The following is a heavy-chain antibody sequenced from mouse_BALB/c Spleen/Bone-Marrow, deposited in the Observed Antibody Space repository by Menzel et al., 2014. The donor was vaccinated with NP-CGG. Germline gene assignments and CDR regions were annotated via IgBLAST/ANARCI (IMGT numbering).Heavy chain of an antibody. Sequence: LVESGAELVRPGTSVMVSCKASGYAFTNYLIEWVKQRPGQGLEWIGVINPGSGGANYNEKFKGKATLTADKSSSTAYMQLSSLTSDDSAVYFCAREWTARAVDYWGQGTTLTVSS. CDR2: INPGSGGA. J-gene: IGHJ2*01. CDR1: GYAFTNYL. D-gene: IGHD3-2*01. V-gene: IGHV1-54*01. CDR3: AREWTARAVDY.